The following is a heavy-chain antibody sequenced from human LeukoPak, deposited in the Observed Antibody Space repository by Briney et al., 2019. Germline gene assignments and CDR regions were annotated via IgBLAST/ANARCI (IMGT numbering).Heavy chain of an antibody. D-gene: IGHD3-16*01. Sequence: SETLSLTCTVSGGSISSYYWSWIRQPPGKGLEWVGDIYYSGSTNYNPSLKSRGTISVDTSMNPFSLKLSSVTAADTAVYYCARARNYDYVWGGFDYWGQGTLVTVSS. V-gene: IGHV4-59*01. CDR3: ARARNYDYVWGGFDY. CDR2: IYYSGST. J-gene: IGHJ4*02. CDR1: GGSISSYY.